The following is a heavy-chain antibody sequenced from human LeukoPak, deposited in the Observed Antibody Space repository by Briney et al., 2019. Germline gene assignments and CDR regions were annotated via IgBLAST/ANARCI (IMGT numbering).Heavy chain of an antibody. D-gene: IGHD3-9*01. Sequence: PAHTLSLTVTVSGGSFSSGGYYGSWSRQHPGKGLEWIGYIYYSGSTYYNPSLKSRVTISVDTSKNQFSLKLSSVTAADTAVYYCARWANYDILTGYYVPTNDAFDFWGQGTMVTVSS. CDR2: IYYSGST. J-gene: IGHJ3*01. V-gene: IGHV4-31*03. CDR1: GGSFSSGGYY. CDR3: ARWANYDILTGYYVPTNDAFDF.